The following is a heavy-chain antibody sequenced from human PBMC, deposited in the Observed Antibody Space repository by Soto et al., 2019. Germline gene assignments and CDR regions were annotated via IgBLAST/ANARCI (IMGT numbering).Heavy chain of an antibody. CDR1: GGSINTFY. J-gene: IGHJ4*02. CDR2: IFSSGST. V-gene: IGHV4-4*07. Sequence: LSLTCTVSGGSINTFYWSWVRQPAGKGLEWIGRIFSSGSTSSNPSLESRVAMSVDTSKNHFSLNLSSVTAADMAVYYCAREGSYSAYNFAHGIQLWSFDFWGQGALVTVSS. D-gene: IGHD5-12*01. CDR3: AREGSYSAYNFAHGIQLWSFDF.